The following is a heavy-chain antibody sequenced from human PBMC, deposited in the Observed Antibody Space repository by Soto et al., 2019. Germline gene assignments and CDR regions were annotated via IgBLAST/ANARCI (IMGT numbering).Heavy chain of an antibody. CDR2: ISAHNGKT. Sequence: ASVKVSCKTSGYTFTNYGISWVRQAPGQGLEWMGWISAHNGKTDYPQKLQGRVTMTTDTSTRTAYMELRSLRSDDTAVYYCAREGYCISTSCYASALDYWGQGTLVTVSS. D-gene: IGHD2-2*01. CDR3: AREGYCISTSCYASALDY. CDR1: GYTFTNYG. J-gene: IGHJ4*02. V-gene: IGHV1-18*01.